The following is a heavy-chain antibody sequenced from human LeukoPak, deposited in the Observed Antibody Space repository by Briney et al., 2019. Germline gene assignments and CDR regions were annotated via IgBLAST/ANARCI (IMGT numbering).Heavy chain of an antibody. CDR1: GGTFSSYA. Sequence: GASVKVSCKASGGTFSSYAISWVRQAPGQGLEWMGRIVPILGIANYAQKFQGRVTITADKSTSTAYMELSSLRSEDTAVYYCARELFGMDSSFDYWGQGTLVTVSS. J-gene: IGHJ4*02. CDR3: ARELFGMDSSFDY. V-gene: IGHV1-69*04. D-gene: IGHD3-3*01. CDR2: IVPILGIA.